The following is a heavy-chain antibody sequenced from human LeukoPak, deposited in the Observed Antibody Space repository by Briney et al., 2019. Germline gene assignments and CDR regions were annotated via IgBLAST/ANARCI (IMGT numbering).Heavy chain of an antibody. Sequence: SETLSLTCTVSGGSISSGSYYWSWIRQPAGKGLEWIGRIYTSGSTNYNPSLKSRVTISVDTSKNQFSLKLSSVTAADTAVYYCARSSDFLYYFDYWGQGTLVTVSS. CDR1: GGSISSGSYY. V-gene: IGHV4-61*02. CDR3: ARSSDFLYYFDY. J-gene: IGHJ4*02. CDR2: IYTSGST. D-gene: IGHD2/OR15-2a*01.